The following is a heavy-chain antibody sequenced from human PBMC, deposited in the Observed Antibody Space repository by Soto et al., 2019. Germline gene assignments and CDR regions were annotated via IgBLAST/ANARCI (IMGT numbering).Heavy chain of an antibody. V-gene: IGHV3-33*01. CDR1: GFTFSSYG. D-gene: IGHD3-22*01. J-gene: IGHJ4*02. CDR2: IWYDGSNK. CDR3: ARDRPPDYYDSSGPHDY. Sequence: QVQLVESGGGVVQPGRSLRLSCAASGFTFSSYGMHWVRQAPGKGLEWVAVIWYDGSNKYYADSVKGRFTISRDNSKNTLYLQMNSLRAEDTAVYYCARDRPPDYYDSSGPHDYWGQGTLVTVSS.